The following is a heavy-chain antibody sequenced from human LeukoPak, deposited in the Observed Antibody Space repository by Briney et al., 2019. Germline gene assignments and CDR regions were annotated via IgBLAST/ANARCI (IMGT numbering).Heavy chain of an antibody. J-gene: IGHJ4*02. CDR2: IIPIFGTA. CDR1: GGTFSSYA. CDR3: ARIIVATIGEYFDY. Sequence: ASVKVSCKASGGTFSSYAISWVRQAPGQGLEWMGGIIPIFGTANYAQKFQGRVTITADESTSTAYMELSSLRSEDTAVYYCARIIVATIGEYFDYWGQGTLVTDSS. D-gene: IGHD5-12*01. V-gene: IGHV1-69*13.